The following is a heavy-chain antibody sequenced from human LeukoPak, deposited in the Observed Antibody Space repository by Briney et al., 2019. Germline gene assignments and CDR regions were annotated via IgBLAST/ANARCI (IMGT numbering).Heavy chain of an antibody. Sequence: GGSLRLSCAASGFTFSDYYMSWIRQAPGKGLEWVSYISSSGSTIYYADSVKGRFTIARDNAKNSLYLQMNSLRAEDTAVYYCARDLRGDSYGFYYYGMDVWGQGTTVTVSS. J-gene: IGHJ6*02. CDR1: GFTFSDYY. CDR2: ISSSGSTI. V-gene: IGHV3-11*01. CDR3: ARDLRGDSYGFYYYGMDV. D-gene: IGHD5-18*01.